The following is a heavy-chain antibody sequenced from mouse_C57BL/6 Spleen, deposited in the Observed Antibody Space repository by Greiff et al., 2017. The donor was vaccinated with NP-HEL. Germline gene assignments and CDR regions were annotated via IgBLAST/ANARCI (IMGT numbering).Heavy chain of an antibody. D-gene: IGHD1-1*01. CDR1: GFTFSSYA. V-gene: IGHV5-4*03. CDR3: ASDQAPLHYGSGFAY. J-gene: IGHJ3*01. CDR2: ISDGGSYT. Sequence: EVMLVESGGGLVKPGGSLKLSCAASGFTFSSYAMSWVRQTPEKRLEWVATISDGGSYTYYPDNVKGRFTISRDNAKNNRYLQMSHLKSEDTAMYYCASDQAPLHYGSGFAYWGQGTLVTVSA.